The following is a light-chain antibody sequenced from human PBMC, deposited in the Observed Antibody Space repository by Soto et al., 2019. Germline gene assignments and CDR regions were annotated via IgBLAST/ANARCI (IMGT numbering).Light chain of an antibody. CDR3: QKYNSAPAWT. J-gene: IGKJ1*01. Sequence: DIQMTQSPSSLSASVGDRVTITCRARQGISNYLAWYQQKPGKVPKLLIYAASTLQSGVPSRFSGSGSGTDFTLTISSLQPADVATYYCQKYNSAPAWTFGQGTKVEIK. V-gene: IGKV1-27*01. CDR1: QGISNY. CDR2: AAS.